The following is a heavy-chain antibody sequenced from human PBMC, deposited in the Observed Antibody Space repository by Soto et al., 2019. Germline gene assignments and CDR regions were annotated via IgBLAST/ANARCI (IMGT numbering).Heavy chain of an antibody. Sequence: GGSLRLSCAASGFTFSSYSMNWVRQAPGKGLEWVSSISSSSYIYYADSVKGRFTISRDNAKNSLYLQMNSLRAEDTAVYYCARDQRWLQLAFDYWGQGTLVTVSS. CDR2: ISSSSYI. D-gene: IGHD5-12*01. CDR3: ARDQRWLQLAFDY. V-gene: IGHV3-21*01. J-gene: IGHJ4*02. CDR1: GFTFSSYS.